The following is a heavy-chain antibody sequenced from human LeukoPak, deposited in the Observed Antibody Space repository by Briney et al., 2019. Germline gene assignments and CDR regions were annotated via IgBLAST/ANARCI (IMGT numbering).Heavy chain of an antibody. V-gene: IGHV3-30-3*01. CDR3: ARQDYGDYAGSAFDI. Sequence: GGSLRLSCAASGFTFSSYAMHWVRQAPGKGLEWVAVISYDGSNEYYADSVKGRFTISRDNSKNTLYLQMNSLRAEDTAVYYCARQDYGDYAGSAFDIWGQGTMVTVSS. CDR2: ISYDGSNE. D-gene: IGHD4-17*01. J-gene: IGHJ3*02. CDR1: GFTFSSYA.